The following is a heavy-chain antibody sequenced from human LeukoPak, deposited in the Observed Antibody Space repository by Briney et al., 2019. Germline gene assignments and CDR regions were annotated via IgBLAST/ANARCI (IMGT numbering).Heavy chain of an antibody. J-gene: IGHJ3*02. CDR1: GYTFTSYG. V-gene: IGHV1-18*01. CDR2: ISAYNGNT. D-gene: IGHD3-22*01. Sequence: ASVKVSCKASGYTFTSYGISWVRQAPGQGLEWMGWISAYNGNTNYAQKLQGRVTMTTDTSTSTAYMELRSLRSDDTAVYYCARVRYYYDSSGKPAFDIWGQGTMVTVSS. CDR3: ARVRYYYDSSGKPAFDI.